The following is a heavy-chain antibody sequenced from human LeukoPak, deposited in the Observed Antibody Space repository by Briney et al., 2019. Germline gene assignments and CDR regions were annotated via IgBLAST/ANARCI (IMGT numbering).Heavy chain of an antibody. CDR1: GFTFSSYG. CDR2: IRYDGSNK. J-gene: IGHJ4*01. D-gene: IGHD6-19*01. Sequence: GGSLRLSCAASGFTFSSYGMHWVRQAPGKGLEWVAFIRYDGSNKYYADSVKGRFTISRDNSKNTLYLQMNSLRAEDTAVYYCAKDGDIAVAGRGSPGDYWGQGTLVTVSS. CDR3: AKDGDIAVAGRGSPGDY. V-gene: IGHV3-30*02.